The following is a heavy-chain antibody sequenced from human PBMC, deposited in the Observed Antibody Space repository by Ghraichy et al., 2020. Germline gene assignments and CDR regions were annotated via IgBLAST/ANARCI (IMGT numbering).Heavy chain of an antibody. CDR2: INYSSRYI. V-gene: IGHV3-21*01. J-gene: IGHJ6*02. CDR1: GFTFSRYT. Sequence: GESLNISCAASGFTFSRYTMNWVRQAPGKGLEWVSSINYSSRYIYYADSVKGRFTISRDNAKNSLYLQMNSLRAEDTAVYYCARELSLPGYSYGRPLYGMDVWGQGTTVTVSS. D-gene: IGHD5-18*01. CDR3: ARELSLPGYSYGRPLYGMDV.